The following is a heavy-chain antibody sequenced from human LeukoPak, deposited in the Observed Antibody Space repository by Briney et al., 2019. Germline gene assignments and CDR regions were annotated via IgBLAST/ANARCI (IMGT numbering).Heavy chain of an antibody. CDR1: GGSISSYY. Sequence: SETLSLTYTVSGGSISSYYWSWIRRPAGKGLEWIGRIYTSGSTNYNPSLKSRVTMSVDTSKNQFSLKLSSVTAADTAVYYCARYAPSGYYDNWFDPWGQGTLVTVSS. V-gene: IGHV4-4*07. CDR3: ARYAPSGYYDNWFDP. J-gene: IGHJ5*02. D-gene: IGHD3-22*01. CDR2: IYTSGST.